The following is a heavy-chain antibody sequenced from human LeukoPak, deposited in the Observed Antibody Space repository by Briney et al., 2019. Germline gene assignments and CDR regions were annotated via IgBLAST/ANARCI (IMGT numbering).Heavy chain of an antibody. CDR3: ARKEGYCSGGSCYTNWFDP. CDR2: IYYSGST. V-gene: IGHV4-59*08. J-gene: IGHJ5*02. D-gene: IGHD2-15*01. CDR1: GGSISSYY. Sequence: PSETLSLTCTVSGGSISSYYWSWIRQPPGKGLEWIGYIYYSGSTNYNPSLKSRVTISVDTSKNQFSLKLSSVTAADTAVYYCARKEGYCSGGSCYTNWFDPWGQGTLVTVSS.